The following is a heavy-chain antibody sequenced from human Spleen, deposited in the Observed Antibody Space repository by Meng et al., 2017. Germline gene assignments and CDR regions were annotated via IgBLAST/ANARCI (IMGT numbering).Heavy chain of an antibody. V-gene: IGHV1-46*01. CDR3: ARDNSGWAIDY. D-gene: IGHD6-19*01. Sequence: QIQLVQSGAEVKKPGASVKVSCKASGFTFTSHHIHWVRQAPGQGLEWMGIMNPSGEYRRYAQKFEGRVSVTGDTSTSTAYMEFTGLRFEDTAVYYCARDNSGWAIDYWGQGTLVTVSS. CDR2: MNPSGEYR. CDR1: GFTFTSHH. J-gene: IGHJ4*02.